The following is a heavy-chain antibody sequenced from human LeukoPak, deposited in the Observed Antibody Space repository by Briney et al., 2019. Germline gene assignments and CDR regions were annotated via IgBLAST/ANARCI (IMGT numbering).Heavy chain of an antibody. CDR2: ISDSGTT. J-gene: IGHJ5*02. CDR1: IESFSGYY. CDR3: ARGQGVTLIKVGKNWFDP. V-gene: IGHV4-34*01. D-gene: IGHD3-22*01. Sequence: SETLSLTCAVYIESFSGYYWNWIRQTPGRGLEWIGEISDSGTTNINPSLRRRVSLSVDTSINQFSLDMRSMTAADTGVYYCARGQGVTLIKVGKNWFDPWSQGTPVIVSP.